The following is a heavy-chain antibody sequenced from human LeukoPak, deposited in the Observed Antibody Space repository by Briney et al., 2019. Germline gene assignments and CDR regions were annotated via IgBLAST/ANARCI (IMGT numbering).Heavy chain of an antibody. Sequence: GESLKISCKGSGYSFTSYWIGRVRQMPGKGLEWMGIIYPGDSDTRYSPSFQGQVTISADKSIRTAYLQWSSLKASDTAMYYCARRTEILGYCSGGSCPNLYYFDYWGQGTLVTVSS. J-gene: IGHJ4*02. CDR2: IYPGDSDT. CDR3: ARRTEILGYCSGGSCPNLYYFDY. V-gene: IGHV5-51*01. CDR1: GYSFTSYW. D-gene: IGHD2-15*01.